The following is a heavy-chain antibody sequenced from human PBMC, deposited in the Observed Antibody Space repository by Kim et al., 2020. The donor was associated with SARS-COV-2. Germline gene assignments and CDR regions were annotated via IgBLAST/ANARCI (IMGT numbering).Heavy chain of an antibody. CDR2: INHSGST. V-gene: IGHV4-34*01. J-gene: IGHJ3*02. D-gene: IGHD3-9*01. Sequence: SETLSLTCAVYGGSFSGYYWSWIRQPPGKGLEWIGEINHSGSTNYNPSLKSRVTISVDTSKNQFSLKLSSVTAADTAVYYCARPILTGYYGLRAFDIWGQGTMVTVSS. CDR1: GGSFSGYY. CDR3: ARPILTGYYGLRAFDI.